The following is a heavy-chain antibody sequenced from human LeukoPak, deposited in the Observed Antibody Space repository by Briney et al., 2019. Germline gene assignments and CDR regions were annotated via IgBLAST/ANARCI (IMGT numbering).Heavy chain of an antibody. CDR1: GFTFSSYA. J-gene: IGHJ4*02. Sequence: PGGSLRLSCAASGFTFSSYAMHWVRQAPGKGLEWVAVISYDGSNKYYADSVKGRFTISRDNSKNTLYLQMNSLGAEDAAVYYCARAREFDYWGQGTLVTVSS. CDR3: ARAREFDY. V-gene: IGHV3-30-3*01. CDR2: ISYDGSNK.